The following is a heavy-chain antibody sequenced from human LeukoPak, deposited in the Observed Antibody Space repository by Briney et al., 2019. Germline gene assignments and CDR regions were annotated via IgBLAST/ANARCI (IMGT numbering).Heavy chain of an antibody. J-gene: IGHJ4*02. CDR1: GGSIRSGGYS. Sequence: SQTLSLTCTVSGGSIRSGGYSWNWIRQHPGEGLEWIGFIYYSGSAYYNPSLKSRVTISIDTSKNQFSLKLSSVTAADTAVYYCARGTRGGSERIDYWGQGTLVTVSS. V-gene: IGHV4-31*03. D-gene: IGHD1-1*01. CDR2: IYYSGSA. CDR3: ARGTRGGSERIDY.